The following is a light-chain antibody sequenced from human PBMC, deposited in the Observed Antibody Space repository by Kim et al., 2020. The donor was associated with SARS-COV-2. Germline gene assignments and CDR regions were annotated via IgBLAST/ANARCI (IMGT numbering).Light chain of an antibody. Sequence: GQKVTISCSGSRSNIRNNYVSWYQQLPGTAPKLLIYDNNKRPSGIPDRFSGSKSGTSATLGITGLQTGDEADYYCGTWDSSLSVWVFGGGTQLTVL. CDR3: GTWDSSLSVWV. CDR1: RSNIRNNY. CDR2: DNN. J-gene: IGLJ3*02. V-gene: IGLV1-51*01.